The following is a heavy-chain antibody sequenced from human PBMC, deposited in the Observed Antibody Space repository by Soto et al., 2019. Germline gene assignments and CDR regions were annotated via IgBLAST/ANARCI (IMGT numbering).Heavy chain of an antibody. D-gene: IGHD5-18*01. CDR1: GGSISSYY. V-gene: IGHV4-59*01. Sequence: SETLSLTCTVSGGSISSYYWSWIRQPPGKGLEWIGYIYYSGSTNYNPSLKSRVTISVDTSKNQFSLKLSSVTAADTAVYHCAREGYSYGQLNWFDPWGQGTLVTVSS. CDR3: AREGYSYGQLNWFDP. CDR2: IYYSGST. J-gene: IGHJ5*02.